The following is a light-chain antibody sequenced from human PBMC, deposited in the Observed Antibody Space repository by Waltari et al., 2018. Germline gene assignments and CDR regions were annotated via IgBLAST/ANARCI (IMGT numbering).Light chain of an antibody. CDR2: EVT. CDR1: SADVGTYQY. V-gene: IGLV2-8*01. J-gene: IGLJ2*01. Sequence: QSALTQPPSASGSPGQSVTISCAGTSADVGTYQYVSWYQQHPGNPPNLIIYEVTKRPSVVAARFSGSKSGNTASLTVSGLQAEDEADYYCTSYAGAHNLLFGGGTKLTVL. CDR3: TSYAGAHNLL.